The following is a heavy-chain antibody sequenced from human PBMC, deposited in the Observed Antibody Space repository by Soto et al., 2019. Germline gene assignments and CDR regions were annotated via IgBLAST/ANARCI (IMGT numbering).Heavy chain of an antibody. J-gene: IGHJ4*02. CDR2: ISYDGVRR. Sequence: QVQLVESGGGVVQPGGSLRLSCAASGFNFGGYAMHWIRQTPGKGLDWVAYISYDGVRRDYADSVKGRFTISRDNSKNMLYLEMNSLLDEDTAAYYCVRDWRQYAGGYDYWGQGTLLAVSS. CDR3: VRDWRQYAGGYDY. V-gene: IGHV3-30*04. CDR1: GFNFGGYA. D-gene: IGHD3-3*01.